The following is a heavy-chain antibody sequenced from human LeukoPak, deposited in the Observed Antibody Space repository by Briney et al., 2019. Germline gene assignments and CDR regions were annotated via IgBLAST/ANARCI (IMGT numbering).Heavy chain of an antibody. J-gene: IGHJ3*02. Sequence: GGSLRLSCATSGFTFSNYEMNWVRQAPGKGLEWISYLTTSGSTKYYADSVKGRFTISRDNAKNSLYLQMNSLRAEDTAVYYCARVEMATIYLGAFDIWGQGTMVTVSS. CDR2: LTTSGSTK. D-gene: IGHD5-24*01. CDR3: ARVEMATIYLGAFDI. CDR1: GFTFSNYE. V-gene: IGHV3-48*03.